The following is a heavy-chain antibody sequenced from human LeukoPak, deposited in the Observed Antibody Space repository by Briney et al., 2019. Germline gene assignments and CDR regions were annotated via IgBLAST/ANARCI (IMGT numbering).Heavy chain of an antibody. CDR1: GYTFTSYY. J-gene: IGHJ3*02. D-gene: IGHD4-17*01. CDR2: INPSGGST. Sequence: ASVKVSCKASGYTFTSYYMHWVRQAPGQGLEWMGIINPSGGSTSYAQKFQGRVTMTRGMSTSTVYMELSSLRSEDTAVYYCARLSYGDYQYDAFDIWGQGTMVTVSS. V-gene: IGHV1-46*01. CDR3: ARLSYGDYQYDAFDI.